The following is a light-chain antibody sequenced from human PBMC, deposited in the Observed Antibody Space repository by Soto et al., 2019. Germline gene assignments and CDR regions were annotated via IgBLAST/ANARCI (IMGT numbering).Light chain of an antibody. J-gene: IGKJ2*01. CDR2: GAS. CDR1: QNINIY. V-gene: IGKV1-39*01. Sequence: PLTQSPSSLSASVGDRVTVTCRASQNINIYLNWYQQKPGKAPTLLIYGASSVQSGVPSRFSGGGSRTDFTTTISSLQAEDFATYYCQQSYRSPYTFGQGTRLEI. CDR3: QQSYRSPYT.